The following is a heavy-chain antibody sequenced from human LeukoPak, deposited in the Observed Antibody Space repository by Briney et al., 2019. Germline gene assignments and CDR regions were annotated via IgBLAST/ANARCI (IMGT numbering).Heavy chain of an antibody. CDR2: ISSSGSTI. Sequence: PGRSLRLSCAVSGFTFDDYAMSWVRQAPGKGLEWVSYISSSGSTIYYADSVKGRFTISRDNAKNSLYLQMNSLRAEDTAVYYCAELGITMIGGVWGKGTTVTISS. CDR1: GFTFDDYA. CDR3: AELGITMIGGV. D-gene: IGHD3-10*02. J-gene: IGHJ6*04. V-gene: IGHV3-48*03.